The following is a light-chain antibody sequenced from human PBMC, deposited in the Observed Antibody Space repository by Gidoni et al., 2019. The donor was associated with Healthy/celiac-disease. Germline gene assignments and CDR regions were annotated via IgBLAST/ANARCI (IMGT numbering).Light chain of an antibody. V-gene: IGLV3-1*01. CDR3: QAWDRSTVV. CDR2: QDS. CDR1: NLGDKY. J-gene: IGLJ2*01. Sequence: SYALTQPPSVSVSPGQTASITCPGDNLGDKYACWYQQKPGQSPVLVIYQDSKRPSGIPERFSGSNSGNTATLTVSGTQAMDEADYYCQAWDRSTVVFGGGTKLTVL.